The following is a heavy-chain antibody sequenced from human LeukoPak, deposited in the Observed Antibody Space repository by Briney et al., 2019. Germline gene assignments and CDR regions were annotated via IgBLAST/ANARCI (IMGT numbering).Heavy chain of an antibody. CDR2: INDYTGNT. V-gene: IGHV4-34*01. J-gene: IGHJ6*02. CDR3: ARGRIAKIVVVHSFHYGTDV. D-gene: IGHD3-22*01. Sequence: WETLSLTCDVFGGSFTNYCWNWIRQSPGKGLEWIGEINDYTGNTNYNPSLNSRVSISLEKSKNQFSLELRSVTAADTAVYYCARGRIAKIVVVHSFHYGTDVWGQGTTVTVSS. CDR1: GGSFTNYC.